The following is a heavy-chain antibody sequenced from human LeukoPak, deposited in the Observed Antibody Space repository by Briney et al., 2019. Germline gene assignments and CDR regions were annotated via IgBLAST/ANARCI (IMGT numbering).Heavy chain of an antibody. CDR2: IYYSGST. V-gene: IGHV4-61*08. Sequence: PSETLSLTCTVSGGSISSGGYYWSWIRQHPGKGLEWIGYIYYSGSTNYNPSLKSRVTISVDTSKNQFSLKLSSVTAADTAVYYCARVENNWNDVGEYYFDYWGQGTLVTVSS. CDR1: GGSISSGGYY. D-gene: IGHD1-20*01. J-gene: IGHJ4*02. CDR3: ARVENNWNDVGEYYFDY.